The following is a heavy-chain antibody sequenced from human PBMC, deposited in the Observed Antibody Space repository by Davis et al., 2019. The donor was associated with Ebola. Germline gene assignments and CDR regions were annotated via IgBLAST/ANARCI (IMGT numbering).Heavy chain of an antibody. J-gene: IGHJ4*02. D-gene: IGHD6-19*01. CDR3: ARDLGIAVAGTGDY. V-gene: IGHV1-69*10. CDR1: AGTFSSYA. CDR2: IIPILGIA. Sequence: SVKVSCKASAGTFSSYAISCVRHAPRQGLEWMGRIIPILGIANYAQKFQGRVTITADKSTSTAYMELSSLRSEDTAVYYCARDLGIAVAGTGDYWGQGTLVTVSS.